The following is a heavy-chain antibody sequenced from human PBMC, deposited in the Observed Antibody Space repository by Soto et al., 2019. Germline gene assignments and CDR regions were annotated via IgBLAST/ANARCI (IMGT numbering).Heavy chain of an antibody. CDR2: IYYNGST. CDR3: ARHRPRYYYGSGSYKGSGAFDI. CDR1: GGSISSYY. V-gene: IGHV4-59*08. Sequence: SETLSLTCTVSGGSISSYYWSWIRQPPGKGLEWIGYIYYNGSTNYIPSLKSRVTISLDTPKNQFSLRLSSVTAADTAVYYCARHRPRYYYGSGSYKGSGAFDIWGQGTMVTVSS. D-gene: IGHD3-10*01. J-gene: IGHJ3*02.